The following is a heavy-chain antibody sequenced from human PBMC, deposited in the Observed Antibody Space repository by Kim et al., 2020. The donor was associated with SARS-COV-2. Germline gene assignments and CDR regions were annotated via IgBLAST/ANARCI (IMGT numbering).Heavy chain of an antibody. CDR1: GFTFSSYG. V-gene: IGHV3-33*06. J-gene: IGHJ4*02. CDR2: IWYDGSKK. Sequence: GGSLRLSCGGSGFTFSSYGMNWVRQAPGKGLEWVAVIWYDGSKKYYADSVKGRFTISRDNSKNMVYLQMNSLRVEDTAVYYCAKDLGGCNSISCSYYCDLGRQGTLVTLSS. D-gene: IGHD3-16*01. CDR3: AKDLGGCNSISCSYYCDL.